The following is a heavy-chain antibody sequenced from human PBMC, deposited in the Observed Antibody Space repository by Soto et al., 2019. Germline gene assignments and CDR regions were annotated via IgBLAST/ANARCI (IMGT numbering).Heavy chain of an antibody. CDR3: ARGITLPTPLDY. CDR2: INPNSGGT. V-gene: IGHV1-2*04. D-gene: IGHD1-20*01. Sequence: ASVNVSCKASGYTFTGYYMHWVRQAPGQGLEWMGWINPNSGGTNYAQKFQGWVTMTRDTSISTAYMELSRLRSDDTAVYYCARGITLPTPLDYWGQGTLVTAPQ. J-gene: IGHJ4*02. CDR1: GYTFTGYY.